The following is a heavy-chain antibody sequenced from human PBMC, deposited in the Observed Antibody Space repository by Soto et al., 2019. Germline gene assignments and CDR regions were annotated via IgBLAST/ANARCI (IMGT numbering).Heavy chain of an antibody. V-gene: IGHV4-59*01. Sequence: SETLSLTCTVSGGFISSYYWSWIRQPPGKGLEWIGYIYYSGSTNYNPSLKSRVTISVDTSKNQFSLKLSSVTAADTAVYYCARGLGGYYDSSGYSDYWGQGTLVTVSS. CDR1: GGFISSYY. CDR3: ARGLGGYYDSSGYSDY. CDR2: IYYSGST. D-gene: IGHD3-22*01. J-gene: IGHJ4*02.